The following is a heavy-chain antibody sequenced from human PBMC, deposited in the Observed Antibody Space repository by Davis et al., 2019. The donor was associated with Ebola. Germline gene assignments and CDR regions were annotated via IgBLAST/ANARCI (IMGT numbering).Heavy chain of an antibody. V-gene: IGHV4-34*01. D-gene: IGHD3-3*01. Sequence: PSETLSLTCAVHGGSFSGYYWNWIRQPPGKGLEWIGEINHSGSTNYNPSLKSRVTISVDTSMDQFSLKLNSVTAADTAVYYCARGIPYYDLWSGNSDHTNWFDPWGQGTLVTVSS. CDR1: GGSFSGYY. J-gene: IGHJ5*02. CDR3: ARGIPYYDLWSGNSDHTNWFDP. CDR2: INHSGST.